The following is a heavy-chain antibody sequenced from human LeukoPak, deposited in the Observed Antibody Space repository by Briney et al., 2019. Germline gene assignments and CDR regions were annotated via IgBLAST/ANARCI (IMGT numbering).Heavy chain of an antibody. CDR1: GFTFSSYI. CDR2: ISRNSTYI. V-gene: IGHV3-21*01. CDR3: ASDEGNYFDY. Sequence: GGSLRLSCAAAGFTFSSYIMNWVRQAPGKGLEWVASISRNSTYIHYADSVKGRFTISRDNARNSLFLQMNSLRAEDTAIYYCASDEGNYFDYWGQGTLVTVSS. J-gene: IGHJ4*02.